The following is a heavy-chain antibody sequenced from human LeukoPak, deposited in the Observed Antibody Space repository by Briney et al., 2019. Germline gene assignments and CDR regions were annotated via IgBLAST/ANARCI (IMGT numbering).Heavy chain of an antibody. J-gene: IGHJ3*02. Sequence: PSETLSLTCTLSGGSVSSSSFYWGWLRQPPGKGLECIGTIYYSGITYYGSSLKSRVTITVDTSKNQFSLKLSSVAAADTAVYFCARSGPAAGRPDAFDIWGQGTLVTVSS. D-gene: IGHD2-2*01. CDR1: GGSVSSSSFY. CDR2: IYYSGIT. CDR3: ARSGPAAGRPDAFDI. V-gene: IGHV4-39*07.